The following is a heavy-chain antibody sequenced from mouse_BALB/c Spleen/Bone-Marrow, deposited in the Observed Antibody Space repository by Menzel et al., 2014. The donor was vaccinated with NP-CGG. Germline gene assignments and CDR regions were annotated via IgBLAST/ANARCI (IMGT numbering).Heavy chain of an antibody. V-gene: IGHV4-1*02. CDR3: APNWDRGFAY. J-gene: IGHJ3*01. Sequence: EVNLVESGGGLVQPGGSLKLSCAASGFDFSRYWMSWVRQAPGKGLEWIGEINPDSSTINYTPPLKDKFIISRDNAKNTLYLQMSKVRSEDTALYYCAPNWDRGFAYWGQGTLVTVSA. D-gene: IGHD4-1*01. CDR1: GFDFSRYW. CDR2: INPDSSTI.